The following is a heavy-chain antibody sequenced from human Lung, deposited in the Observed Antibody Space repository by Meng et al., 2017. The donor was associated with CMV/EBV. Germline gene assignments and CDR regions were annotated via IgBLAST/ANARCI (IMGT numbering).Heavy chain of an antibody. V-gene: IGHV1-18*01. J-gene: IGHJ4*02. CDR3: ARVEVGITSGDY. CDR1: GYNFTNYG. Sequence: QAQRVEEGGEAKKPGASVNVSCKASGYNFTNYGITWVRQAPGKGLEWMGWINAYDGDTNYAQTFQGRVTMTTDTSTSTAHMELRSLRSDDTAVYYCARVEVGITSGDYWGQGTLVTVSS. D-gene: IGHD1-26*01. CDR2: INAYDGDT.